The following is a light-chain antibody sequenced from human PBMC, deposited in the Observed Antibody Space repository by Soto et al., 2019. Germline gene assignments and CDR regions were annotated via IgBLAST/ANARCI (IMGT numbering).Light chain of an antibody. Sequence: EIVLTQSPGTLSLSPGERATLSCRASQSVSSSYLAWYQQKPGQAPRLLIYGASNRATGIPDRFSASGSGTDFPLTLSRLEPEDFAVYYCQQYGSSPPYTFGQWTKLEIK. J-gene: IGKJ2*01. CDR3: QQYGSSPPYT. CDR1: QSVSSSY. V-gene: IGKV3-20*01. CDR2: GAS.